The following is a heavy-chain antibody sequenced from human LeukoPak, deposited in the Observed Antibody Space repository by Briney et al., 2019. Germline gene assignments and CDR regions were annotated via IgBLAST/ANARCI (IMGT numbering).Heavy chain of an antibody. CDR3: ARDYVRTYYDFWSPTVYYMDV. Sequence: SETLSLTSTVSGGSISSYYWSWIRQPAGKGLEWIGRIYTSGSTNYNSSLKSRVTMSVDTSKNQFSLKLSSVTAADTAVYYCARDYVRTYYDFWSPTVYYMDVWGKGTTVTVSS. J-gene: IGHJ6*03. D-gene: IGHD3-3*01. CDR1: GGSISSYY. V-gene: IGHV4-4*07. CDR2: IYTSGST.